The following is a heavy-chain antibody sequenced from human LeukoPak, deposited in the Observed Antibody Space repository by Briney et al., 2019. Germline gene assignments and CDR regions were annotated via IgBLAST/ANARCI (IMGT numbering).Heavy chain of an antibody. CDR2: IDQSGGYI. J-gene: IGHJ4*02. V-gene: IGHV3-23*01. CDR1: GLTLSNYA. CDR3: AKDYRGSGEVGETGPLDY. Sequence: PGGSLRLSCTASGLTLSNYAMSWVRQAPAKGQEWVAGIDQSGGYIHYADSVKGRFTISRDNSKNTLHLQMSSLRAEDTAVYYCAKDYRGSGEVGETGPLDYWGQGTLVTVSS. D-gene: IGHD1-14*01.